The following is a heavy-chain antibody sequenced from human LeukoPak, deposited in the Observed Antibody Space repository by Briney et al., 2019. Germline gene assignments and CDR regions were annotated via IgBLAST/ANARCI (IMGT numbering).Heavy chain of an antibody. D-gene: IGHD5-24*01. CDR2: IYTSGNT. V-gene: IGHV3-53*01. J-gene: IGHJ5*02. CDR1: GFTVGSNY. Sequence: GGSLRLSCAASGFTVGSNYMSWVRQAPGKTLEWVSVIYTSGNTYYADSVKGRFTISRDNSKNTLYLQMNSLRAEDTAVYYCARVPDGYNLGTYFDPWGQGTLVTVSS. CDR3: ARVPDGYNLGTYFDP.